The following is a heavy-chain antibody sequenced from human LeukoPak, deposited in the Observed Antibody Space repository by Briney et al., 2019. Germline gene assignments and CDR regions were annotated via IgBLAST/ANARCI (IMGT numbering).Heavy chain of an antibody. V-gene: IGHV1-24*01. D-gene: IGHD3-9*01. CDR1: GYTFTSYY. Sequence: GASVKVSCKASGYTFTSYYMHWVRRAPGKGLEWMGGFDPEDGETIYAQKFQGRVTMTEDTSTDTAYMELSSLRSEDTAVYYCATDHWFGDYWGQGTLVTVSS. J-gene: IGHJ4*02. CDR3: ATDHWFGDY. CDR2: FDPEDGET.